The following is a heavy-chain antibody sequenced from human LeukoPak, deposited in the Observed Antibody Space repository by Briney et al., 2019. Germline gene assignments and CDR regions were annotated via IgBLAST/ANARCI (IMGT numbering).Heavy chain of an antibody. V-gene: IGHV3-23*01. CDR1: GFTFSSYA. Sequence: PGGSLRLSCAASGFTFSSYAMSWVRQAPGKGLEWVSAISGSGGSTYYADSVKGRFTISRDNSKNTLYLQMNSLRAEDTAVYYCAKDRYCSSTSCRFYYCFFGVLDYGMDVWGQGTTVTVSS. J-gene: IGHJ6*02. CDR2: ISGSGGST. CDR3: AKDRYCSSTSCRFYYCFFGVLDYGMDV. D-gene: IGHD2-2*01.